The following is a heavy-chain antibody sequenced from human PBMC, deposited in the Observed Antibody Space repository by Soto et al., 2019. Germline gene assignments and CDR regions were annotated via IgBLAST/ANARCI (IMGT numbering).Heavy chain of an antibody. V-gene: IGHV3-30*18. D-gene: IGHD6-19*01. CDR2: ISYDGSNK. CDR1: GFTFSSYG. CDR3: AKDWEWLVTDGNYFDY. J-gene: IGHJ4*02. Sequence: QVQLVESGGGVVQPGRSLRLSCAASGFTFSSYGMHWVRQAPGKGLEWVAVISYDGSNKYYADSVKGRFTISRDNSKNTLYLQMNSLRAEDTAVYYCAKDWEWLVTDGNYFDYWGQGTLVTVSS.